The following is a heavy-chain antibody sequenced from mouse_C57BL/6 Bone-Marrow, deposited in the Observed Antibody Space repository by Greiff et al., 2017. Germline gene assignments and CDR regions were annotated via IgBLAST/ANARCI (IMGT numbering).Heavy chain of an antibody. V-gene: IGHV1-64*01. Sequence: VQLQQPGAELVKPGASVTLSCKASGYTFTSYWMHWVKQRPGQGLEWIGMIHPNSGSTNYNEKFKSKATLTVDKSSRTAYMQLSSLTSEDSAVYYCASRGYYEYDGYYCDYGGQGTTLTVSS. D-gene: IGHD2-4*01. CDR1: GYTFTSYW. J-gene: IGHJ2*01. CDR3: ASRGYYEYDGYYCDY. CDR2: IHPNSGST.